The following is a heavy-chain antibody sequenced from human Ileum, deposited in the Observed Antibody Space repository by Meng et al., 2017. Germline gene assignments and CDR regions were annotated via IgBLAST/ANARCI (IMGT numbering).Heavy chain of an antibody. CDR3: ARQVNSDGYPRYFDF. V-gene: IGHV4-39*01. D-gene: IGHD5-24*01. J-gene: IGHJ4*02. CDR2: IYYSGTT. CDR1: GGSITSSSYS. Sequence: QLQLQESGQGLVKPWETLSLTGTVSGGSITSSSYSCGLIRQPPGKGLEWIGYIYYSGTTYYNPSLKSRATISEDTAKNQFSLNLSSVTAADTAVYYCARQVNSDGYPRYFDFWGQGTLVTVSS.